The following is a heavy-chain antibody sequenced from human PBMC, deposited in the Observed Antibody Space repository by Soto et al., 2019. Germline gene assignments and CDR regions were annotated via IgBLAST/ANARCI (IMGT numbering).Heavy chain of an antibody. CDR2: IYYSGST. J-gene: IGHJ6*02. D-gene: IGHD6-19*01. CDR3: ESARSCGWDQGYSMDD. V-gene: IGHV4-59*01. Sequence: SETLSLTCTASGGSISTYYWSWIRQPPGKGLEWIGYIYYSGSTNYNPSLKSRVTISVDTSKNQFSLKLRSVTAADTAVYYCESARSCGWDQGYSMDDWGQGTTVTVYS. CDR1: GGSISTYY.